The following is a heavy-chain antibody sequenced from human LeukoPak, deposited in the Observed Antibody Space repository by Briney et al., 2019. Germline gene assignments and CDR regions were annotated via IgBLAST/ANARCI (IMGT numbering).Heavy chain of an antibody. D-gene: IGHD6-19*01. J-gene: IGHJ6*02. CDR3: ARVYASGWSPQHYYGMDV. CDR2: INHSGST. CDR1: GGSFSGYY. V-gene: IGHV4-34*01. Sequence: SETLSLTCAVYGGSFSGYYWSWIRQPPGKGLEWIGEINHSGSTNYNPSLKSRVTISVDTSKNQFSLKLSSVTAADTAVYYCARVYASGWSPQHYYGMDVWGQGTTVTVSS.